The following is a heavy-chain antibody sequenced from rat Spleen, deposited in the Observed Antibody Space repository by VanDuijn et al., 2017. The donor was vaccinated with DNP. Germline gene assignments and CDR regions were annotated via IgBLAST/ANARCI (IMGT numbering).Heavy chain of an antibody. D-gene: IGHD1-3*01. Sequence: QVQLKESGPGLVQPSQTLSLTCTVSGLSLTSNSVSWIRQPPGKGLEWMGVMWSNGGTDYNSAIKSRLSISRDTSKSQVFLKMNSVQTEDTAMYFCARSLATVAPTGAMDAWGQGTSVTVSS. CDR1: GLSLTSNS. V-gene: IGHV2-47*01. CDR3: ARSLATVAPTGAMDA. J-gene: IGHJ4*01. CDR2: MWSNGGT.